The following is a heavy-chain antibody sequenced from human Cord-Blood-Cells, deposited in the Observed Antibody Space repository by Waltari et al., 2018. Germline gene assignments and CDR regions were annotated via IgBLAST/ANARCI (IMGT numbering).Heavy chain of an antibody. J-gene: IGHJ4*02. CDR1: GGTFSTHT. CDR3: ARSEVQAPPGY. V-gene: IGHV1-69*02. CDR2: IITSLGIA. Sequence: QVQLVQSGEEVKKPGSSGRISCKASGGTFSTHTIRWVRQAPGQGLEWMGTIITSLGIANYAREFEGRVTITADKSTRTAYMELSSLRSDDTAVYYCARSEVQAPPGYWGQGTLVTVSS. D-gene: IGHD3-10*01.